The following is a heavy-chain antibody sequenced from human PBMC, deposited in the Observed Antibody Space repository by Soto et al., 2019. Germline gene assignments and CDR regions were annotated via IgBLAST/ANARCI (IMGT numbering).Heavy chain of an antibody. CDR2: VYYTGST. J-gene: IGHJ4*02. D-gene: IGHD6-19*01. CDR1: GGSISGSY. Sequence: SETLSLTCSVSGGSISGSYWSWIRQSPGKGLEWLGYVYYTGSTNYSPSLRSRVSISVDTSKNEFSLRLSSVTAADTAVYFCARSVAVPGAHIDYWGQGPQVTVLL. CDR3: ARSVAVPGAHIDY. V-gene: IGHV4-59*01.